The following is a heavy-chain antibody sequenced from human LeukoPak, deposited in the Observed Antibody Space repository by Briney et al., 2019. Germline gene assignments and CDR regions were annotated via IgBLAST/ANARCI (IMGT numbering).Heavy chain of an antibody. CDR2: ISWNSGSI. Sequence: GGSLRLSCPASRFTFEDYAMHWVRQAPGKGLEWVSGISWNSGSIGYADSVKGRFTISKDNAKNSLYLQMNSLRAEDTALYYCAIDSTSVAGNQGFDIWGQGTMVTVSS. J-gene: IGHJ3*02. D-gene: IGHD6-19*01. V-gene: IGHV3-9*01. CDR3: AIDSTSVAGNQGFDI. CDR1: RFTFEDYA.